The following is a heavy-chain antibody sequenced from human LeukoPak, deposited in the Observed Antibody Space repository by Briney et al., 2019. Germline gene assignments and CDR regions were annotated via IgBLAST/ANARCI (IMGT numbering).Heavy chain of an antibody. CDR3: AKGHDTRTATLDY. J-gene: IGHJ4*02. CDR1: GFTFSTYH. D-gene: IGHD1-1*01. V-gene: IGHV3-23*01. Sequence: GGPLTLSCAASGFTFSTYHMNGVRQAPGKGLEGFTRISGTDTTKYYADSVKGRFTISRDNSKSTLYLQMNSLRAEDTALYYCAKGHDTRTATLDYWGQGTLVTVSS. CDR2: ISGTDTTK.